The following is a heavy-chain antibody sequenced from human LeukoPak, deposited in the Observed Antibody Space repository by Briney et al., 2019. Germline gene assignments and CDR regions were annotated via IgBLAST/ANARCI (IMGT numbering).Heavy chain of an antibody. Sequence: GGSLRLSCAASGFIFSSYAMSWVRQAPGKGLEWVSGISGSGGSTYYADSVKGRFTISRDNSKNTLYLQMNSLRAEDTAVYYCARSVVPDGYFDLWGRGTLVTVSS. CDR3: ARSVVPDGYFDL. CDR1: GFIFSSYA. D-gene: IGHD2-2*01. V-gene: IGHV3-23*01. CDR2: ISGSGGST. J-gene: IGHJ2*01.